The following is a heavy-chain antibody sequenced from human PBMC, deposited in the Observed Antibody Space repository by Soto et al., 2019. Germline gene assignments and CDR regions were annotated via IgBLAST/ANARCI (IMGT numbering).Heavy chain of an antibody. CDR1: GASVSTGAYY. CDR3: VRALRHTAMVYPWFDP. D-gene: IGHD5-18*01. Sequence: SETLSLTCTVSGASVSTGAYYWGWVRHRPGKGLEWVGYIYESGYTYYNTSLKSRLTISLDRSNNQFSLGLTSVTAADTAVYYCVRALRHTAMVYPWFDPWGQGTLVTVSS. CDR2: IYESGYT. V-gene: IGHV4-31*03. J-gene: IGHJ5*02.